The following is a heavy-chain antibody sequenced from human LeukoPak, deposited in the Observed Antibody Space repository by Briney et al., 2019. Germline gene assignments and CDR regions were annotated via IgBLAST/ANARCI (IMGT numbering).Heavy chain of an antibody. Sequence: PETLSLTCTVSGGSVSSGSYYWSWIRQPPGKGLEWIGYIYYSGSTNYNPSLKSRVTISVDTSKNQFSLKLSSVTAADTAVYYCARDEWLDPHYYYYGMDVWGQGTTVTVSS. D-gene: IGHD5-12*01. CDR3: ARDEWLDPHYYYYGMDV. J-gene: IGHJ6*02. CDR1: GGSVSSGSYY. CDR2: IYYSGST. V-gene: IGHV4-61*01.